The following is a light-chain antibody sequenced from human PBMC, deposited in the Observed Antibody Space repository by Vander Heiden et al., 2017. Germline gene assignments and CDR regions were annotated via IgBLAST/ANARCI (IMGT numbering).Light chain of an antibody. V-gene: IGKV4-1*01. CDR2: WAS. CDR1: QSVLYSSNNKNY. CDR3: QQYSSTPHT. J-gene: IGKJ2*01. Sequence: DIVMTQSPDSLVLSLGERATISCKSTQSVLYSSNNKNYLAWYQQKPGQPPKLLIYWASTRESGVPDRFSGSGSGTDFTLTISSLQAEDVAVYYCQQYSSTPHTFGQGTKLETK.